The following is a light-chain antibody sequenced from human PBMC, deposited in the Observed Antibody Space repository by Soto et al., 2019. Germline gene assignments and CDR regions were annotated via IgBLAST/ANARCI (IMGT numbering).Light chain of an antibody. Sequence: EIVLTQSPGTLSLSPGERATLSCRASQSVSSSYLAWYQQKPGQAPRLLIYGASSRATGVPDRFSASGSATDFSLTIRRLEPEDFAVYYCQQRTNWRALTFGGGTKVDIK. CDR3: QQRTNWRALT. CDR2: GAS. J-gene: IGKJ4*01. V-gene: IGKV3D-20*02. CDR1: QSVSSSY.